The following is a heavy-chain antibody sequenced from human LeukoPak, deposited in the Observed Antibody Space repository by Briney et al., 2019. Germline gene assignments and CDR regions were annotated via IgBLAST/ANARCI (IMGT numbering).Heavy chain of an antibody. D-gene: IGHD3-22*01. J-gene: IGHJ4*02. CDR3: AKASSGYYPRGPDY. CDR2: ISSSSSYI. Sequence: SGGSLRLSCAASGFTFSSYSMNWVRQALGKGLEWVSSISSSSSYIYYADSVKGRFTISRDNAKNSLYLQMNSLRAEDTAVYYCAKASSGYYPRGPDYWGQGTLVTVSS. V-gene: IGHV3-21*01. CDR1: GFTFSSYS.